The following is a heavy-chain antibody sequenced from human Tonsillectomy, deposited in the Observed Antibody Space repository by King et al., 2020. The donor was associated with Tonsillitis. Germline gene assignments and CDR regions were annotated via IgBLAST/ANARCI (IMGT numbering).Heavy chain of an antibody. CDR2: ISYDGSNK. V-gene: IGHV3-30*18. CDR1: GFTFSSYG. Sequence: VQLVESGGGVVQPGRSLRLSCAASGFTFSSYGMHWVRQAPGKGLEWVAVISYDGSNKYYADSVKGRFTISRDNSKNTLYLQMNSLRAEDTAVYYCAKDNDDFWSGYYYYYYGMDVWGQGTTVTVSS. J-gene: IGHJ6*02. D-gene: IGHD3-3*01. CDR3: AKDNDDFWSGYYYYYYGMDV.